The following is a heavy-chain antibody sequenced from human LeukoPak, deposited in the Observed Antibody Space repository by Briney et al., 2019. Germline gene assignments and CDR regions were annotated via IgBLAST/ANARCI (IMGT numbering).Heavy chain of an antibody. V-gene: IGHV4-59*01. CDR2: IYYSGST. J-gene: IGHJ3*02. Sequence: SETLSLTCTVSGGSISSYYWSWIRQPPGKGLEWIGYIYYSGSTNYNPSLKSRVTISVDTSKNQFSLKLSSVTAADTAVYYCARAWGSDAFDIWGQGTMVTVSS. CDR1: GGSISSYY. D-gene: IGHD2-15*01. CDR3: ARAWGSDAFDI.